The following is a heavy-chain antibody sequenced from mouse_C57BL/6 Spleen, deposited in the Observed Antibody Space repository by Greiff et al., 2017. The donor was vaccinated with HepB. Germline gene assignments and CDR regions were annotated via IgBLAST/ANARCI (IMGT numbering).Heavy chain of an antibody. CDR2: INPSSGYT. J-gene: IGHJ2*01. D-gene: IGHD2-3*01. V-gene: IGHV1-4*01. CDR1: GYTFTSYT. CDR3: APIYDGYYVVDY. Sequence: QVQLQQSGAELARPGASVKMSCKASGYTFTSYTMHWVKQRPGQGLEWIGYINPSSGYTKYNQKFKDKATLTADKSSSTAYMQLSSLTSEDSAVYYCAPIYDGYYVVDYWGQGTTLTVSS.